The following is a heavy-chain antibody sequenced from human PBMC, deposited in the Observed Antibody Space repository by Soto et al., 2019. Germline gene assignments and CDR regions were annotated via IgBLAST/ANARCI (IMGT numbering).Heavy chain of an antibody. J-gene: IGHJ6*02. CDR3: ARVMRRYSYGYRNISGGMDV. V-gene: IGHV4-34*01. CDR1: GGSFSGYY. CDR2: INHSGRT. D-gene: IGHD5-18*01. Sequence: QVQLQQWGAGLLKPSETLSLTCAVYGGSFSGYYWSWIRQPPGKGLEWIGEINHSGRTNYNPSLKLRVTRSVATSTNQFSLKLSSVTAADTAVYYCARVMRRYSYGYRNISGGMDVWGQGTTVTVSS.